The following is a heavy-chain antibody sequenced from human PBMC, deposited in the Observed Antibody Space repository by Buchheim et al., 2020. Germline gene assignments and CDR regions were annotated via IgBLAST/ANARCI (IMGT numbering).Heavy chain of an antibody. CDR2: IRQDGSEK. CDR3: ARAQSYWYFDL. J-gene: IGHJ2*01. V-gene: IGHV3-7*03. Sequence: EVQLVESGGGLVQPGGSLRLSCAASGFTLSSHWMHWVRQVPGKGLEWVANIRQDGSEKYYVDSVKGRFTISRDNAKNSLYLQMNSLRAEDTAVYYCARAQSYWYFDLWGRGTL. CDR1: GFTLSSHW.